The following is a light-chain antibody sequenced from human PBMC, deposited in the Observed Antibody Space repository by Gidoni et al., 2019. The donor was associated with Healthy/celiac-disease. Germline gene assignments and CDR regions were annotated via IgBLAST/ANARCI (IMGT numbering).Light chain of an antibody. CDR2: GKN. CDR1: SHRSYL. V-gene: IGLV3-19*01. CDR3: NSRDSSGNPYV. Sequence: SSELTQDPAVSVALGQTVRITCQGDSHRSYLASWYQQKPGTAPVLVIYGKNNRPSGIPDRFSGSSSGNTASLTITGAQAEDEADYYCNSRDSSGNPYVFGTGTKVTVL. J-gene: IGLJ1*01.